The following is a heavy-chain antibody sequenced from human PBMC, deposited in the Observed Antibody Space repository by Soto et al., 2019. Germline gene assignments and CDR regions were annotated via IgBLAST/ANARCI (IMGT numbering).Heavy chain of an antibody. Sequence: QVKLVESGGGVVQPGRSLRLSCAASGFNVSAYTMHWVRQAPGKGLEWVAVISSDGNNKYYTDSVKGRFTISRDTSTNTRYPQMNSLRAEYTAVYYCARWEQPLFDYWGQGTLVTVSS. CDR3: ARWEQPLFDY. CDR1: GFNVSAYT. J-gene: IGHJ4*02. CDR2: ISSDGNNK. V-gene: IGHV3-30-3*01. D-gene: IGHD1-26*01.